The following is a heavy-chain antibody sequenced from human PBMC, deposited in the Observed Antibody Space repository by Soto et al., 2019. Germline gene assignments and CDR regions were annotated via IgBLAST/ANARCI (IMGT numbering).Heavy chain of an antibody. CDR3: ARVRVTMVRGVPH. CDR2: INDSGST. D-gene: IGHD3-10*01. Sequence: QVQLQQWGAGLLKPSETLSLTCAVYGGSFSGYYWSWIRQPPGKGLEWIGEINDSGSTNYNPSLTSRVTISVDTSKNQFSLKLSSVTAADTAVYYCARVRVTMVRGVPHWGQGTLVTVSS. CDR1: GGSFSGYY. V-gene: IGHV4-34*01. J-gene: IGHJ4*02.